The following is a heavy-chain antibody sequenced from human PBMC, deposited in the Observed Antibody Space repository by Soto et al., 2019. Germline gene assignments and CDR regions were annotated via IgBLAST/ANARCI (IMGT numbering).Heavy chain of an antibody. CDR1: GFTLSSYS. V-gene: IGHV3-48*02. J-gene: IGHJ4*02. D-gene: IGHD1-20*01. CDR3: ARGGAYKIDC. CDR2: ISSSSSTI. Sequence: EVQLVESGGGLVQPGGSLRLSCAASGFTLSSYSMNWVRQAPGKGLEWVSYISSSSSTIYYADSVKGRFTISRDNAKNSLWLQMNSLRDEDTAVYYCARGGAYKIDCWGQGTLVTVSS.